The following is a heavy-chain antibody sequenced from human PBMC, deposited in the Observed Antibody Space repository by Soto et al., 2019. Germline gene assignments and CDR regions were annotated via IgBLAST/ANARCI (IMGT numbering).Heavy chain of an antibody. CDR2: ISRSSSAI. CDR3: ATDGGHVDTVRLDY. Sequence: GGSLRLSCAASGFTFSSYRMNWVRQAPGKGLEWVSYISRSSSAIYYADSVKGRFTISRDNAKNSLYLQMNSLRAEDTAVYYCATDGGHVDTVRLDYWGQGTLVTVSS. D-gene: IGHD5-18*01. CDR1: GFTFSSYR. V-gene: IGHV3-48*01. J-gene: IGHJ4*02.